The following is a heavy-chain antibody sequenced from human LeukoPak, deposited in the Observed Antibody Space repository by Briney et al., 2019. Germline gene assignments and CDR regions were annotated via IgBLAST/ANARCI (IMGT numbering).Heavy chain of an antibody. Sequence: SETLSLTCTVSGGSISFSLYDWGWIRQPPGKGLEWIGSTYRSGSTYYNPSLKSRVTISIDTSKNQFSLKMTSVTAADTAVYYCARGGGGYWGQGTPVTVSS. CDR2: TYRSGST. CDR3: ARGGGGY. V-gene: IGHV4-39*01. CDR1: GGSISFSLYD. D-gene: IGHD3-16*01. J-gene: IGHJ4*02.